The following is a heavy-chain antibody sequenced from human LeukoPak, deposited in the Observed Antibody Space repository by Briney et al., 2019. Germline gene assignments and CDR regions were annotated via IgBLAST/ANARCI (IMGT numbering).Heavy chain of an antibody. CDR1: GYTFTSYY. Sequence: ASVKVSCKASGYTFTSYYMHWVRQAPGQGLEWMGIINPSGGSTSYAQKLQGRATMTTDTSTSTAYMELRSLRSDDTAVYYCARDRGYSYGPYYFDYWGQGTLVTVSS. V-gene: IGHV1-46*01. CDR2: INPSGGST. J-gene: IGHJ4*02. CDR3: ARDRGYSYGPYYFDY. D-gene: IGHD5-18*01.